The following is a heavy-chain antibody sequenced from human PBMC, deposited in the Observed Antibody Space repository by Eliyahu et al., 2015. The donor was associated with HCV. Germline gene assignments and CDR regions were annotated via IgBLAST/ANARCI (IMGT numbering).Heavy chain of an antibody. Sequence: QVHLVQSGSDMKKPGASVMISCRATGYDFTNTYKPWVXQAPGHGLEWMGMITPTGPKAHYSQRFQGRLTMTRETSTTTVFMELISLRSEDTAVYFCARGEAYNWEVPYYYYGMDVWGQGTTVTVS. CDR2: ITPTGPKA. CDR1: GYDFTNTY. V-gene: IGHV1-46*01. D-gene: IGHD5-24*01. J-gene: IGHJ6*02. CDR3: ARGEAYNWEVPYYYYGMDV.